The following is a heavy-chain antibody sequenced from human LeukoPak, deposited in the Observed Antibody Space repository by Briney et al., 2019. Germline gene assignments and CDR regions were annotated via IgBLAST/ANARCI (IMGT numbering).Heavy chain of an antibody. Sequence: PRGSLRLSCAASGFTFSNAWMSWVRQAPGKGLEWVGRIKSKTDGGTTDYAAPVKGRFTISRDDSKNTLYLQMNSLKTEDTAVYYCTTDPLGARYKHGRASYWGQGTLVTVSS. CDR3: TTDPLGARYKHGRASY. V-gene: IGHV3-15*01. CDR1: GFTFSNAW. CDR2: IKSKTDGGTT. D-gene: IGHD1-14*01. J-gene: IGHJ4*02.